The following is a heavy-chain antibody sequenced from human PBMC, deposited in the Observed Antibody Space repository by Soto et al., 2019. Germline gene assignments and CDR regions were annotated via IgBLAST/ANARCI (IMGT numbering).Heavy chain of an antibody. J-gene: IGHJ5*02. Sequence: PGGSLRLSCAASGFTFSSYAMNWVRQAPGKGLEWVSSISSSSSYIYYADSVKGRFTISRDNAKNSLYLQMNNLRAEDTAVCYCARDSSGYYYAWFDPWGQGTLVTVSS. CDR3: ARDSSGYYYAWFDP. CDR1: GFTFSSYA. V-gene: IGHV3-21*01. D-gene: IGHD3-22*01. CDR2: ISSSSSYI.